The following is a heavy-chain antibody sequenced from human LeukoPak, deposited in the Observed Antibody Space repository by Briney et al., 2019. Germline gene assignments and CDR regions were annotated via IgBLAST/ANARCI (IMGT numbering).Heavy chain of an antibody. CDR2: IRSKAYGGTT. D-gene: IGHD3-22*01. CDR1: GFNFGDYA. CDR3: TRGDYYDSSGYYFLFDY. V-gene: IGHV3-49*04. J-gene: IGHJ4*02. Sequence: GRSLRLSCTASGFNFGDYAMSWVRQAPGKGLEWVGFIRSKAYGGTTEYAASVKGRFTISRDDSKSIAYLQMNSLKTEDTAVHYCTRGDYYDSSGYYFLFDYWGQGTLVTVSS.